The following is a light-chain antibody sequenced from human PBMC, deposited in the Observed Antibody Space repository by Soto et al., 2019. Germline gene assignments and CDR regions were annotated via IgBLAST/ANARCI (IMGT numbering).Light chain of an antibody. CDR3: QQSYSTPGT. J-gene: IGKJ1*01. CDR1: QSITTY. V-gene: IGKV1-39*01. CDR2: AAS. Sequence: DIQMTQYPSSLSASAGDRVTITCRASQSITTYVNWYQQQPGKAPKLLVYAASTLQSGVPSRFSGSGFVTDFTLTISRLQPEDCATYYCQQSYSTPGTFGQGTRVEIK.